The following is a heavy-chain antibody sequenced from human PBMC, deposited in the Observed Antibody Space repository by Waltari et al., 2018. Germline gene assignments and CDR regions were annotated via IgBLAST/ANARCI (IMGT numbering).Heavy chain of an antibody. D-gene: IGHD6-19*01. J-gene: IGHJ4*02. CDR3: ARESSSGNNYFDY. CDR1: GYYFTASY. Sequence: QVQLVHSGTEVKQPGAPVKVSCKASGYYFTASYIHSVRQAPGQGLEWMGRINSNSGTTNYAQKFKGRVTMTRDTSISTAYLELSSLRSDDTAVFYCARESSSGNNYFDYWGQGTLVTVSS. CDR2: INSNSGTT. V-gene: IGHV1-2*06.